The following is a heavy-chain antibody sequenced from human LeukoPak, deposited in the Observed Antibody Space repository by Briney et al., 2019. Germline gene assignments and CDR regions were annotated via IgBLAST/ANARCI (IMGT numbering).Heavy chain of an antibody. CDR1: GFTFSSYA. D-gene: IGHD3-16*01. CDR3: ARDLGGSYDYVWGSFDY. V-gene: IGHV3-23*01. Sequence: GGSLRLSCAASGFTFSSYAMSWVRQAPGKGLEWVSAISGSGGSTYYADSVKGRFTISRDNAKNSLYLQMNSLRAEDTALYYCARDLGGSYDYVWGSFDYWGQGTLVTVSS. J-gene: IGHJ4*02. CDR2: ISGSGGST.